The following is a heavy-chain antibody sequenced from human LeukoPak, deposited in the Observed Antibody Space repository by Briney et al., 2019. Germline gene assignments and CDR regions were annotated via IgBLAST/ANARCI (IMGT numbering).Heavy chain of an antibody. V-gene: IGHV3-74*01. CDR2: INSDGSST. CDR3: APLAEYYYDSAFDI. Sequence: GGSLRLSCAVSGFTFDDYAMHWVRQAPGKGLVWVSRINSDGSSTSYADSVKGRFTISRDNAKNTLYLQMNSLRAEDTAVYYCAPLAEYYYDSAFDIWGQGTMVTVSS. J-gene: IGHJ3*02. CDR1: GFTFDDYA. D-gene: IGHD3-22*01.